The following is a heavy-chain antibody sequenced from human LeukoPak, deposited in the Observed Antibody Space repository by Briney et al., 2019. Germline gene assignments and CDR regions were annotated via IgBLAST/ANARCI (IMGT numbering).Heavy chain of an antibody. CDR1: GFTFSSYS. CDR3: ARDPDLNSRFDY. J-gene: IGHJ4*02. V-gene: IGHV3-21*01. Sequence: PGGSLRLSCAASGFTFSSYSMNWVRQAPGKGLEWVSSISSSSSYIYYADSVKGRFTISRDNAKNSLYLQMNSLRAEDTAVYYCARDPDLNSRFDYWGQGTLVTVPS. D-gene: IGHD4-23*01. CDR2: ISSSSSYI.